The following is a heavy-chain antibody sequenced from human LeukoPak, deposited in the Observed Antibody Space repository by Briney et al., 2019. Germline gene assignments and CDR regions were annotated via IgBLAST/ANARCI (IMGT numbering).Heavy chain of an antibody. J-gene: IGHJ5*02. D-gene: IGHD3-22*01. CDR2: ISGYNGYT. CDR1: GYTFTSYG. CDR3: ARDEARYSSGYYPHWFDP. Sequence: ASVKVSCKASGYTFTSYGISWVRQAPGQGLEWMGWISGYNGYTHYAHNLQGRVTMTTDTSTSTAYMELRSLRSDDTAVYYCARDEARYSSGYYPHWFDPWAQGTLVTVSS. V-gene: IGHV1-18*01.